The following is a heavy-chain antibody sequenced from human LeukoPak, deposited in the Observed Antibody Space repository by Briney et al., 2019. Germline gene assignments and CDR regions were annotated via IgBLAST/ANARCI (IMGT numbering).Heavy chain of an antibody. D-gene: IGHD5-18*01. CDR3: AKFGTVDTAMVAEYYFDY. V-gene: IGHV3-23*01. Sequence: GALLLPCSAFCFTFISYAMRWVRRAPGEGLEWGFAISGSGGSTNYADSVKGRFTISRDNSKNPLYLQMNSLRAEDTAVYYCAKFGTVDTAMVAEYYFDYWGQGTLVTVSS. CDR2: ISGSGGST. J-gene: IGHJ4*02. CDR1: CFTFISYA.